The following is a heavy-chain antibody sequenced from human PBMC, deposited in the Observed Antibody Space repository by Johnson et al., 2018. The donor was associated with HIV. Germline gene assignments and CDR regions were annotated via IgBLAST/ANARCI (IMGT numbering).Heavy chain of an antibody. D-gene: IGHD3/OR15-3a*01. V-gene: IGHV3-66*03. CDR1: GFTVSSNY. CDR2: ISGSGGST. Sequence: VQLVESGGGLIQPGGSLRLSCAASGFTVSSNYMSWVRQAPGKGLEWVSVISGSGGSTYYADSVKGLSTIPRDNSNNTLYLHTNSLRPDDTGVYYCAKDKFMFLDNPVDAFDVWGQGTMVTVSS. CDR3: AKDKFMFLDNPVDAFDV. J-gene: IGHJ3*01.